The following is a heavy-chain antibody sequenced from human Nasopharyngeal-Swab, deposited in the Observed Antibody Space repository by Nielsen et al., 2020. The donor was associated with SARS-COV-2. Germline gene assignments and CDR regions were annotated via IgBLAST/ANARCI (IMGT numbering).Heavy chain of an antibody. J-gene: IGHJ4*02. V-gene: IGHV3-64*02. D-gene: IGHD2-8*02. CDR3: VRGTTITPGVDY. CDR2: ITPRGDLT. CDR1: GFPFSTYD. Sequence: GGSLRLSCAASGFPFSTYDMHWYRQAPGKGLEYVSAITPRGDLTFYAASVKGRFTISRDNSRDTLYLQMGSLRPDDTAVYYCVRGTTITPGVDYWGQGTLVTVSS.